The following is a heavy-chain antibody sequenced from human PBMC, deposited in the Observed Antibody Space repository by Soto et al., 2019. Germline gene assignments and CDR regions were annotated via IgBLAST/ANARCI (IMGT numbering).Heavy chain of an antibody. V-gene: IGHV3-74*01. J-gene: IGHJ4*02. CDR3: ARGGLHAYYKDN. CDR1: GFTFSNYW. D-gene: IGHD3-10*01. CDR2: IDSYGSTT. Sequence: EVQLVESGGGLVQPGGSLRLSCAASGFTFSNYWMHWVRQAPGEGLVWVSRIDSYGSTTNHADSVKGRFTVSRDNARNTLYLQMNSLRAEETAIYYCARGGLHAYYKDNWGQGILVTVSS.